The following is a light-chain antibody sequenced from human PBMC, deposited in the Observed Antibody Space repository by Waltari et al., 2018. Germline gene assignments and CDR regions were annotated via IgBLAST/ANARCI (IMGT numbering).Light chain of an antibody. CDR1: QSVSSY. Sequence: EIVLTQSPATLSLSPGERATLSCRASQSVSSYLAWYQQKPGQAPRLLIYGASTRATDIPARFSGSGSGTEFTLVISSLQSEDFAVYYCQQYSIWPPLTFGGGTKVEIK. CDR3: QQYSIWPPLT. CDR2: GAS. V-gene: IGKV3-15*01. J-gene: IGKJ4*01.